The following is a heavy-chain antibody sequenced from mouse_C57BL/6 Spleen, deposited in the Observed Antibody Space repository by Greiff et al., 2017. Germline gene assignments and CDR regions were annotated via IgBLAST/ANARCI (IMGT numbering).Heavy chain of an antibody. J-gene: IGHJ2*01. V-gene: IGHV1-59*01. D-gene: IGHD4-1*01. Sequence: VKLQQPGAELVRPGTSVKLSCKASGYTFTSYWMHWVKQRPGQGLEWIGVIDPSDSYTNYNQKFKGKATLTVDTSSSTAYMQLSSLTSEDSAVYYCASPNWDFDYWGQGTTLTVSS. CDR1: GYTFTSYW. CDR3: ASPNWDFDY. CDR2: IDPSDSYT.